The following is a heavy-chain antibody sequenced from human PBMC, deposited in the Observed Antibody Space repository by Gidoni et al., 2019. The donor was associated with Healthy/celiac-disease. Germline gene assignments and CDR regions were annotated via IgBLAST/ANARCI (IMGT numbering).Heavy chain of an antibody. CDR3: ARPRTTRDGYNFVSFDY. Sequence: QVQLVESGGGVVQPGRSLRLSCAASGFTFSSYGMHWVRQAPGKGLEWVAVIWYDGSNKYYADSVKGRFTISRDNSKNTLYLQMNSLRAEDTAVYYCARPRTTRDGYNFVSFDYWGQGTLVTVSS. D-gene: IGHD5-12*01. CDR1: GFTFSSYG. CDR2: IWYDGSNK. J-gene: IGHJ4*02. V-gene: IGHV3-33*01.